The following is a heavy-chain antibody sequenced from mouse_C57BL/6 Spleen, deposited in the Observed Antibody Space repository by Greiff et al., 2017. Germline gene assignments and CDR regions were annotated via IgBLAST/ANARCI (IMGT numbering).Heavy chain of an antibody. Sequence: QVQLKESGAELVRPGSSVKLSCKASGYTFTSYWMHWVKQRPIQGLEWIGNIDPSDSETHYNQKFKDKATLTVDKSSSTAYMQLSSLTSEDSAVYYCARGTRQLAWFAYWGQGTLVTVSA. D-gene: IGHD3-2*01. CDR1: GYTFTSYW. J-gene: IGHJ3*01. V-gene: IGHV1-52*01. CDR2: IDPSDSET. CDR3: ARGTRQLAWFAY.